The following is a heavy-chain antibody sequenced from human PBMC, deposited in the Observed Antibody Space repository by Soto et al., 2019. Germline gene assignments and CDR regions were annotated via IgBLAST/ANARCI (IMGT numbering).Heavy chain of an antibody. Sequence: PSQTLSLTCAISGDSVSSNSAAWNWIRQSPSRGLEWLGRTYYRSKWYNDYAVSVKSRITINPDTSKNQFSLQLNSVTPEDTAVYYCARGSKLGYDYGPRYYYYYYGMDVWGQRTTVTVSS. CDR3: ARGSKLGYDYGPRYYYYYYGMDV. CDR1: GDSVSSNSAA. J-gene: IGHJ6*02. CDR2: TYYRSKWYN. D-gene: IGHD5-12*01. V-gene: IGHV6-1*01.